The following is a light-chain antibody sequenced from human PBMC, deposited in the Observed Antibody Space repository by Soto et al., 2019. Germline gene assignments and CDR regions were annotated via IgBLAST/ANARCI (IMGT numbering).Light chain of an antibody. Sequence: DIQMTQSPSSLSASVGDRVTINCRASQGISTCLAWFQQKPGKAPERLIYDTSTLQVGVPSRFSGGGSGTEFTLAISGLPPEDFATYYGLQHNSYPYTCGQGPKLEIK. CDR2: DTS. J-gene: IGKJ2*01. V-gene: IGKV1-17*03. CDR1: QGISTC. CDR3: LQHNSYPYT.